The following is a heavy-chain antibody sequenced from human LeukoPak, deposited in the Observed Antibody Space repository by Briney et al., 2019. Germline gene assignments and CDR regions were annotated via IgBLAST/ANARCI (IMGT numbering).Heavy chain of an antibody. D-gene: IGHD6-19*01. Sequence: SETLSLTCAVSGGSIGSGGYSWSWIRQLPGKGLEWIGYIYHSGSTYYNPSLKSRVTISVDRSKNQFSLKLSSVTAADTAVYYCARASPSGLTFDYWGQGTLVTVSS. CDR2: IYHSGST. J-gene: IGHJ4*02. V-gene: IGHV4-30-2*01. CDR1: GGSIGSGGYS. CDR3: ARASPSGLTFDY.